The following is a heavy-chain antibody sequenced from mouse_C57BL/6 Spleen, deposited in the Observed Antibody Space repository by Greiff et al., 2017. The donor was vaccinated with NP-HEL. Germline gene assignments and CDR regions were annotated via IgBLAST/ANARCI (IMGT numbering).Heavy chain of an antibody. Sequence: QVHVKQSGPGLVQPSQSLSITCTVSGFSLTSYGVHWVRQSPGKGLEWLGVIWSGGSTDYNAAFISRLSISKDNSKSQVFFKMNSLQADDTAIYYCAREGYDYDLSGFAYWGQGTLVTVSA. D-gene: IGHD2-4*01. J-gene: IGHJ3*01. CDR1: GFSLTSYG. V-gene: IGHV2-2*01. CDR2: IWSGGST. CDR3: AREGYDYDLSGFAY.